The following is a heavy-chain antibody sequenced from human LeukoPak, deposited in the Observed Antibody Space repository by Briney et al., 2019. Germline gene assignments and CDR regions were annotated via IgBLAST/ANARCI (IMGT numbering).Heavy chain of an antibody. D-gene: IGHD6-19*01. Sequence: GGSLRLSCAGSGFAFSRYNMNWVRQAPGKGLEWVSYISSSSSTIYYANSVKGRFTISRDNAKNTLYLQMNSLRAEDTAVYYCARVPLGTQQWLESRRGMDVWGQGTTVTVSS. V-gene: IGHV3-48*04. CDR2: ISSSSSTI. CDR3: ARVPLGTQQWLESRRGMDV. CDR1: GFAFSRYN. J-gene: IGHJ6*02.